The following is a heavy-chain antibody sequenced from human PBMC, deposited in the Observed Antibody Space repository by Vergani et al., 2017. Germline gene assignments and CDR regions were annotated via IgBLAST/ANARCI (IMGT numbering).Heavy chain of an antibody. J-gene: IGHJ5*02. V-gene: IGHV1-18*01. Sequence: QVQLVQSGAEVKKPGASVKVSCKASGYTFTSYGISWVRQAPGQGLEWMGWISAYNGNTNYAQKLQGRVTMTTDTSTSTAYMELRSLRSDDTAVYYCARALIFLVATGNTAHTENWFDPGSQGTLVTVSS. CDR2: ISAYNGNT. CDR1: GYTFTSYG. CDR3: ARALIFLVATGNTAHTENWFDP. D-gene: IGHD1-7*01.